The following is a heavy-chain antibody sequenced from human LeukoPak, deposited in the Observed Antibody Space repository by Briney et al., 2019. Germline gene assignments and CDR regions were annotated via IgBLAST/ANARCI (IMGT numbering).Heavy chain of an antibody. CDR1: GGSISSYY. V-gene: IGHV4-59*08. J-gene: IGHJ1*01. CDR2: IYYSGST. CDR3: ARMVDSSGFSPCQH. D-gene: IGHD3-22*01. Sequence: KPSETLSLTCTVSGGSISSYYWSWIRQPPGKGLEWIGYIYYSGSTNYNPSLNSRVTISVDTSKNQFSLKVNSVTAADTAVYYCARMVDSSGFSPCQHWGQGTLVTVSS.